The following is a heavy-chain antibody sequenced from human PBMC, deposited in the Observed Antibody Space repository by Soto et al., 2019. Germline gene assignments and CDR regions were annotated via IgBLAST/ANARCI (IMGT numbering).Heavy chain of an antibody. D-gene: IGHD5-18*01. CDR1: GSTFTSYD. CDR2: MNPNSGNT. J-gene: IGHJ6*02. CDR3: ARSVPSRYSRYYYYYGMDV. Sequence: ASVKVSCKASGSTFTSYDINWVRQATGQGLEWMGWMNPNSGNTGYAQKFQGRVTMTRNTSISTAYMELSSLRSEDTAVYYCARSVPSRYSRYYYYYGMDVWGQGTTVTVSS. V-gene: IGHV1-8*01.